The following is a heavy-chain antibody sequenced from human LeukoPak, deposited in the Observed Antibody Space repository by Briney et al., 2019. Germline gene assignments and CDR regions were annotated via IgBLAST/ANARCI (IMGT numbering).Heavy chain of an antibody. CDR2: LYSGGST. J-gene: IGHJ4*02. D-gene: IGHD2-2*02. V-gene: IGHV3-53*01. CDR1: GFTFSSYS. Sequence: PGGSLRLSCAASGFTFSSYSMSWVRQAPGTGLEWVSVLYSGGSTYYADSVKGRFTISRDNSKNTLYLQMNSLRAEDTAVYYCARYCTSTRCSTPFDYWGQGTLVTVSS. CDR3: ARYCTSTRCSTPFDY.